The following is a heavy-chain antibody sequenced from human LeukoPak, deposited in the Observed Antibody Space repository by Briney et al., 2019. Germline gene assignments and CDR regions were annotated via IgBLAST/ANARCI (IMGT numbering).Heavy chain of an antibody. Sequence: PGRSLRLSCVASGFTFSSHDMHWVRQAPGKGLEWVAIISYDGGKKDYADSVKGRFTISRDNSKNTLYLQMNSLRAEDTAVYYCAKGHRWSWSGYLDYWGQGTLVTVSS. J-gene: IGHJ4*02. D-gene: IGHD3-3*01. CDR3: AKGHRWSWSGYLDY. CDR1: GFTFSSHD. CDR2: ISYDGGKK. V-gene: IGHV3-33*05.